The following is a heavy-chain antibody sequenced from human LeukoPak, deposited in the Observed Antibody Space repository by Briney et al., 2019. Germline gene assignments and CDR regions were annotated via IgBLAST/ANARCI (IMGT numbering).Heavy chain of an antibody. CDR3: ARELQRVTMVRGVIYNWFDP. V-gene: IGHV4-59*01. CDR2: IYYSGST. D-gene: IGHD3-10*01. J-gene: IGHJ5*02. Sequence: PSETLSLTCTVSGGSISSYYWSWIRQPPGKGLEWIGYIYYSGSTNYNPSLKSRVTISVDTSKNQFSLKLSSVTAADTAVYYCARELQRVTMVRGVIYNWFDPWGQGTLVTVSS. CDR1: GGSISSYY.